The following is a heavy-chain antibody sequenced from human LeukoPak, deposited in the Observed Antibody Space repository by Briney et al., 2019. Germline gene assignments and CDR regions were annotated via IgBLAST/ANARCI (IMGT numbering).Heavy chain of an antibody. V-gene: IGHV4-34*01. CDR2: INHSGST. Sequence: PSETLSLTCAVYGGSFSGYYWSWIRQPPGKGLEWIGEINHSGSTNYNPSLKSRVTISVDTSKNQFSLKLSSVTAADTAVYYCASLRGYCSGGSCFTDNGFDYWGQGTLVTVSS. CDR3: ASLRGYCSGGSCFTDNGFDY. J-gene: IGHJ4*02. D-gene: IGHD2-15*01. CDR1: GGSFSGYY.